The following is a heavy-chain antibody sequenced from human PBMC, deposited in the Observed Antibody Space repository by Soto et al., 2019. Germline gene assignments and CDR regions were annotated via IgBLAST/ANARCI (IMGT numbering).Heavy chain of an antibody. Sequence: GASVKVSCKASGYTFTSYAMHWLLQAPGQRLEWMGWINAGNGNTKYSQKFQGRVTITRDTSASTAYMELSSLRSEDTAVYYCARDSSSSWETYYYYYYGMDVWGQGTTVTVSS. CDR1: GYTFTSYA. D-gene: IGHD6-13*01. CDR2: INAGNGNT. J-gene: IGHJ6*02. V-gene: IGHV1-3*01. CDR3: ARDSSSSWETYYYYYYGMDV.